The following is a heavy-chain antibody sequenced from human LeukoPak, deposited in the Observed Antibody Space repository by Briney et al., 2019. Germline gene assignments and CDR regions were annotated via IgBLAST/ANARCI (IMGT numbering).Heavy chain of an antibody. V-gene: IGHV4-59*01. CDR1: GGSISSYY. J-gene: IGHJ6*02. D-gene: IGHD3-22*01. Sequence: SETLSLTCTVSGGSISSYYWSWIRQPPGKGLEWIGYIFYSGSTNYNPSLKSRVTISVDTSRNQFSLKLSSVTAADTAVYYCARFYYDNSGYLKYYYGMDVWGQGTTVTVSS. CDR3: ARFYYDNSGYLKYYYGMDV. CDR2: IFYSGST.